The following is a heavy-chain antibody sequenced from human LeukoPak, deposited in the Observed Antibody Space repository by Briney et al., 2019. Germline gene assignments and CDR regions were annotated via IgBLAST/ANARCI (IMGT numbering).Heavy chain of an antibody. V-gene: IGHV3-21*04. CDR2: ISSSSSYI. CDR3: AKDGGIVVVPAPMDV. CDR1: GFTFSSYS. Sequence: GGSLRLSCAASGFTFSSYSMNWVRQAPGKGLEWVSSISSSSSYIYYADSVKGRFTISRDNAKNSLYLQMNSLRAEDTAVYYCAKDGGIVVVPAPMDVRGKGTTVTVSS. J-gene: IGHJ6*04. D-gene: IGHD2-2*01.